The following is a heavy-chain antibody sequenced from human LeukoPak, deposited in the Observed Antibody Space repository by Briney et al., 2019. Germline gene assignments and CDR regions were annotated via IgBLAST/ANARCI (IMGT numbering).Heavy chain of an antibody. CDR1: GFTFSSYG. CDR2: IRYDGSNK. V-gene: IGHV3-30*02. CDR3: AKRLTLAVAFDI. J-gene: IGHJ3*02. Sequence: GGSLRLSCAASGFTFSSYGMHWVRQAPGKGLEWVAFIRYDGSNKYYADSVKGRFTISRDNSKNTLYLQMNSLRAEDTAVYYCAKRLTLAVAFDIWGQGTMVTVSS. D-gene: IGHD2-15*01.